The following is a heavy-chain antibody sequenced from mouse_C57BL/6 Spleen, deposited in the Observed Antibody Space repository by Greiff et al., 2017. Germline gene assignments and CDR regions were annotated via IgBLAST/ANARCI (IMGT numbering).Heavy chain of an antibody. CDR2: IYPGSGST. Sequence: QVQLQQPGAELVKPGASVKMSCKASGYTFTSYWITWVKQRPGQGLEWIGDIYPGSGSTNYNEKFKSKATLTVDTSSSTAYMQLSSLTSEDSAVYYCARYGGYYGRDYAMDYWGQGTSVTVSS. CDR3: ARYGGYYGRDYAMDY. V-gene: IGHV1-55*01. CDR1: GYTFTSYW. D-gene: IGHD1-1*01. J-gene: IGHJ4*01.